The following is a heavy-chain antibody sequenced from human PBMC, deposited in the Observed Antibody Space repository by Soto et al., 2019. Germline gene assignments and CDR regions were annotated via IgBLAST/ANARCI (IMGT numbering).Heavy chain of an antibody. V-gene: IGHV3-23*01. J-gene: IGHJ4*02. D-gene: IGHD3-22*01. Sequence: GGFLRLSCAASGFTFTDYYMSWIRQAPGKGLEWVSAISGSGGSTYYADSVKGRFTISRDNSKNTLYLQMNSLRAEGTAVYYCAKDANYHDSSGYYLGGYYFDYWGQGTLVTVSS. CDR3: AKDANYHDSSGYYLGGYYFDY. CDR2: ISGSGGST. CDR1: GFTFTDYY.